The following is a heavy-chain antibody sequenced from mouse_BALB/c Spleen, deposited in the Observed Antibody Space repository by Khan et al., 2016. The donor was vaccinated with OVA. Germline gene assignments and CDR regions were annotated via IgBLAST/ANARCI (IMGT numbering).Heavy chain of an antibody. Sequence: VQLQQSGAELVNPGASVNLSCKASGYTLTSYWMHWVKQRPGQGLEWIGEINPSNGRTNYNEKFKSKATLTVDKSSSTAYIQLSSPTSEDSAVYYCARLLINFDYWGQGTTLPVSS. CDR2: INPSNGRT. V-gene: IGHV1S81*02. J-gene: IGHJ2*01. CDR3: ARLLINFDY. CDR1: GYTLTSYW. D-gene: IGHD2-1*01.